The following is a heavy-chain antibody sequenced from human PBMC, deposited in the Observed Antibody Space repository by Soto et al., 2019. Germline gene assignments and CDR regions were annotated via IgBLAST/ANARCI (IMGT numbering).Heavy chain of an antibody. CDR1: GGSISSGGYS. CDR2: IYHSGST. J-gene: IGHJ5*02. Sequence: QLQLPESGSGLVKPSQTLSLTCAVSGGSISSGGYSWSWIGQPPGKGLEWIGYIYHSGSTHYNPSLKSRVNISVDRSKNQFYLKLSSVTAADTAVDYCASADSDLWSGANWFDPWGQGTLVTVSS. V-gene: IGHV4-30-2*01. D-gene: IGHD3-3*01. CDR3: ASADSDLWSGANWFDP.